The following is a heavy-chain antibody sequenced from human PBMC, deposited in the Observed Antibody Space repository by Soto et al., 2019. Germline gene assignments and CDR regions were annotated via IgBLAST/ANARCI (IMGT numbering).Heavy chain of an antibody. J-gene: IGHJ6*02. V-gene: IGHV3-7*05. CDR2: IKQDGSEK. CDR3: AREGLGCSGGSCYYIPLSLYNYYGMDV. D-gene: IGHD2-15*01. CDR1: GFTFSSYW. Sequence: PGGSVRLSFAASGFTFSSYWMSWVRQAPGKGLEWVANIKQDGSEKYYVDSVKGRFTISRDNAKNSLYLQMNSLRAEDTAVYYCAREGLGCSGGSCYYIPLSLYNYYGMDVWGQGTTVTVSS.